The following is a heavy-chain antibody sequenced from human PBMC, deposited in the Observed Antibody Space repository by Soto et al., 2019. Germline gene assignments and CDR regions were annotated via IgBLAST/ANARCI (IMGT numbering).Heavy chain of an antibody. V-gene: IGHV3-30-3*01. D-gene: IGHD2-15*01. CDR1: GFTFSSYA. Sequence: GGSLRLSCAASGFTFSSYAMHWVRQAPGKGLEWVAVISYDGSNKYYADSVKGRFTISRDNSKNTLYLQMNSLRAEDTAVYYCARPQIEAATIDYYYYGMDVWGQGTTVTVSS. J-gene: IGHJ6*02. CDR2: ISYDGSNK. CDR3: ARPQIEAATIDYYYYGMDV.